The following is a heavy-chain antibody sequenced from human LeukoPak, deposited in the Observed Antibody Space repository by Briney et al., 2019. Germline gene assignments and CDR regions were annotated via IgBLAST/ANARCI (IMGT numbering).Heavy chain of an antibody. Sequence: GWSLRLSCAASGFTFSSYAMHWVRQAPGKGLEWVSFISSDGSQKYYADSVKGRFTISRDNSKNTLYLQLNSLRVEDTAVYYCAREHGRSGYFDYWGQGTLVSVSS. CDR1: GFTFSSYA. V-gene: IGHV3-30*19. CDR3: AREHGRSGYFDY. D-gene: IGHD3-22*01. CDR2: ISSDGSQK. J-gene: IGHJ4*02.